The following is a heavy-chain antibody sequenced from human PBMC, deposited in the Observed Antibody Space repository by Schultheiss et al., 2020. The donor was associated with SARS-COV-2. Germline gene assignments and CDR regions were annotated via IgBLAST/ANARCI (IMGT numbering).Heavy chain of an antibody. CDR2: INPSGGST. CDR1: GYTFTSYY. CDR3: ARTTYSSSWTVYYYYGMDV. J-gene: IGHJ6*02. Sequence: ASVKVSCKASGYTFTSYYMHWVRQAPGQGLEWMGIINPSGGSTSYAQKFQGRVTITRDTSASTAYMELSSLRSEDTAVYYCARTTYSSSWTVYYYYGMDVWGQGTTVTVSS. V-gene: IGHV1-46*01. D-gene: IGHD6-13*01.